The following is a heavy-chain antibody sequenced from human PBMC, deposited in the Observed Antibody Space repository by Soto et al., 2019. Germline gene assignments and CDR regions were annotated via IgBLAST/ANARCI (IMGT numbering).Heavy chain of an antibody. V-gene: IGHV3-21*06. J-gene: IGHJ4*02. CDR1: GFTFGKWR. CDR2: ISSTTNYI. CDR3: ARESEDLTSNFDY. Sequence: VSLRLSCAASGFTFGKWRMNWVRQAAGKGLEWVSSISSTTNYIYYADSMKGRFTISRDNAKNSLYLEMNSLRAEDTAVYYCARESEDLTSNFDYWGQGTLVTVSS.